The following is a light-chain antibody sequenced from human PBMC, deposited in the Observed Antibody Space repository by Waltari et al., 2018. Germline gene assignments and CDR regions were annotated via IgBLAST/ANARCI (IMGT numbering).Light chain of an antibody. V-gene: IGLV1-40*01. J-gene: IGLJ3*02. Sequence: QSVLTQPPSVSGAPGQRVTISCTGSSSNIGAGYDVHWYQQLPGTAPKLLVYGNSNGPSGVPERFSGSKSGTSASLDIAGLQAEDEADYYCQSYDSSLSGSGVFGGGTKLTVL. CDR2: GNS. CDR1: SSNIGAGYD. CDR3: QSYDSSLSGSGV.